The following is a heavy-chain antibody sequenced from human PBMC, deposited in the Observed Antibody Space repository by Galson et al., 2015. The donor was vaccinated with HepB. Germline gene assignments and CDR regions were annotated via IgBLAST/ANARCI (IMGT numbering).Heavy chain of an antibody. CDR1: GGTFSSYT. CDR3: ARDLRHDILTGYLDYYYGMDV. V-gene: IGHV1-69*04. J-gene: IGHJ6*02. D-gene: IGHD3-9*01. Sequence: SVKVSCKASGGTFSSYTISWVRQAPGQGLEWMGRIIPILGIANYAQKFQGRVTITADKSTSTAYMELSSLRSEDTAVYYCARDLRHDILTGYLDYYYGMDVWGQGTTVTVSS. CDR2: IIPILGIA.